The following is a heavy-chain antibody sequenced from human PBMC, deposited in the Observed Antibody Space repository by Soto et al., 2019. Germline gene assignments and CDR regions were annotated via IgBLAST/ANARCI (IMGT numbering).Heavy chain of an antibody. D-gene: IGHD2-2*02. J-gene: IGHJ6*02. V-gene: IGHV3-30*18. CDR2: ISYDGSNK. CDR3: AKERERCSSTSCYRGYYYYGMDV. CDR1: GITFSSYG. Sequence: QVQLVESGGGVVQPGRSLRLSCAASGITFSSYGMHWVRQAPGKGLEWVAVISYDGSNKYYADSVKGRFTISRDNSKNTLYLQMNSLRAEDTAVYYCAKERERCSSTSCYRGYYYYGMDVWGQGTTVTVSS.